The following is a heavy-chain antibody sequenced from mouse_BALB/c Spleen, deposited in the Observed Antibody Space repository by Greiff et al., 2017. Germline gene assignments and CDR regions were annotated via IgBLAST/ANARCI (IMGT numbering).Heavy chain of an antibody. CDR1: GYTFTSYT. J-gene: IGHJ4*01. D-gene: IGHD3-1*01. CDR2: INPSSGYT. CDR3: ARSGTWGAMDY. Sequence: QVQLQQSAAELARPGASVKMSCKASGYTFTSYTMHWVKQRPGQGLEWIGYINPSSGYTEYNQKFKDKTTLTADKSSSTAYMQLSSLTSEDSAVYYCARSGTWGAMDYWGQGTSVTVSS. V-gene: IGHV1-4*02.